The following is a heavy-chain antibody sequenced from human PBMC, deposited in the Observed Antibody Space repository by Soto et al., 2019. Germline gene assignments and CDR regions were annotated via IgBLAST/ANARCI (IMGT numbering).Heavy chain of an antibody. CDR1: GYSISSGYY. J-gene: IGHJ5*02. CDR2: TYHSGNT. D-gene: IGHD2-15*01. Sequence: SDTLSLTCAVSGYSISSGYYWGWIRQPPGKGLEWIGSTYHSGNTYYNPSLKSRVTISVDTAKNHFSLKLSSLTAADTAIYYCARQIGGSDSSAWFGPWGQGTLVTVYS. CDR3: ARQIGGSDSSAWFGP. V-gene: IGHV4-38-2*01.